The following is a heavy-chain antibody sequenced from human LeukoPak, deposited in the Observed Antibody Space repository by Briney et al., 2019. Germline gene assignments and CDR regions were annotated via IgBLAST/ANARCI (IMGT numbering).Heavy chain of an antibody. CDR3: AKDRAWGSFGWTFDY. CDR1: GFTFDDYA. V-gene: IGHV3-9*01. J-gene: IGHJ4*02. D-gene: IGHD7-27*01. CDR2: ISWNGGSI. Sequence: GRSLRLSCAASGFTFDDYAMHWVRQAPGKGLEWVSGISWNGGSIDYADSVKGRFTISRDNAKNSLYLQMSSLRAEDTALYYCAKDRAWGSFGWTFDYWGQGTLVTVSS.